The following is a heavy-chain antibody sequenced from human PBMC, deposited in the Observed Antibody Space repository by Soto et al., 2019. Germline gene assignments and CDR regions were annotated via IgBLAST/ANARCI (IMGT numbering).Heavy chain of an antibody. D-gene: IGHD6-19*01. V-gene: IGHV3-9*01. J-gene: IGHJ4*02. Sequence: EVQLVESGGGLVQPGRSLRLSCAASGFTFDDYAMHWVRQAPGKGLEWVSGIRWNSGSIGYADSVKGRFTISRDNAKNSLYMHMHSLRAEDTALYYCAKDRGLVLSFYFDYWGQRTLVTVSS. CDR2: IRWNSGSI. CDR3: AKDRGLVLSFYFDY. CDR1: GFTFDDYA.